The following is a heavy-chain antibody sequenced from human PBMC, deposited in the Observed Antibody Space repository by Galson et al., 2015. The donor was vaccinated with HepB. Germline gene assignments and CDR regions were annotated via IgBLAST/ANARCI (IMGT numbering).Heavy chain of an antibody. D-gene: IGHD6-19*01. CDR3: ARDALWDFVSGYSSGWPDY. CDR1: GYTFTSYG. Sequence: SVKVSCKASGYTFTSYGISWVRQAPGQGLEWMGWISAYNGNTNYAQKLQGRVTMTTDTSTSTAYMELRSLRSDDTAVYYCARDALWDFVSGYSSGWPDYWGQGTLVTVSS. V-gene: IGHV1-18*04. CDR2: ISAYNGNT. J-gene: IGHJ4*02.